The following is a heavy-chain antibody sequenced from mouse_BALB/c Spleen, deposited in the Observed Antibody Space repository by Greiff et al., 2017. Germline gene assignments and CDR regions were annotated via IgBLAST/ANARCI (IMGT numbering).Heavy chain of an antibody. CDR2: ISSGSSTI. CDR3: AREVRRGLDY. J-gene: IGHJ2*01. V-gene: IGHV5-17*02. D-gene: IGHD2-14*01. Sequence: EVKLVESGGGLVQPGGSRKLSCAASGFTFSSFGMHWVRQAPEKGLEWVAYISSGSSTIYYADTVKGRFTISRDNPKNTLFLQMTSLRSEDTAMYYCAREVRRGLDYWGQGTTLTVSS. CDR1: GFTFSSFG.